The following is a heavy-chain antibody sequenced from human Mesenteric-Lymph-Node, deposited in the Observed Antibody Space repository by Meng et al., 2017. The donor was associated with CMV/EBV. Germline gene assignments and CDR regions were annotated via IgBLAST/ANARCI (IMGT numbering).Heavy chain of an antibody. CDR3: ARGRVGELT. CDR2: INSDESST. CDR1: GFTFSSYW. D-gene: IGHD3-10*01. J-gene: IGHJ5*02. Sequence: LSLSCAASGFTFSSYWMHWVRQAPGKGLVWVSRINSDESSTSYADSVKGRFTISRDNAKNTLYLQMNSLRVEDTAVYYCARGRVGELTWGQGTLVTVSS. V-gene: IGHV3-74*01.